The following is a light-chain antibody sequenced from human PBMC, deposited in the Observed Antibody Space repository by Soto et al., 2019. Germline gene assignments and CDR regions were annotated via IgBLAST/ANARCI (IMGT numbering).Light chain of an antibody. Sequence: EIVLTQSPGPLSLSPGESANLSCRASQSVSSTYLAWYQQKPGQAPRLLIYRTSTRATGIPDRFSGSGSGTDFTLTISRLEPEDFAVYYRQQFGSSVTFGQGTRLEIK. V-gene: IGKV3-20*01. CDR1: QSVSSTY. CDR3: QQFGSSVT. J-gene: IGKJ5*01. CDR2: RTS.